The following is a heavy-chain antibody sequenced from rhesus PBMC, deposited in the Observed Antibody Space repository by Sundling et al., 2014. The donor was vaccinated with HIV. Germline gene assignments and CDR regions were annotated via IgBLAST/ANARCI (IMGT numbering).Heavy chain of an antibody. Sequence: QVQLVQSGGEDKQPGASVKVSCKGSGYSFTNYYIHWVRQAPGQGLEWIGLISPYNDNKVYAQNFQGRVTITTDTSTTTGYMELSSLRSEDTAVYYCTRASTHTGPFNYWGQGVLVTVSS. CDR3: TRASTHTGPFNY. CDR1: GYSFTNYY. V-gene: IGHV1-180*01. CDR2: ISPYNDNK. D-gene: IGHD2-21*01. J-gene: IGHJ4*01.